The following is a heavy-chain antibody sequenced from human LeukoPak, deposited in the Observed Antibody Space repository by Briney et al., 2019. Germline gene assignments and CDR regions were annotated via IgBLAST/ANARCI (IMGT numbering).Heavy chain of an antibody. Sequence: GGSLRLSCAASGFTFNNYGMHWVRQAPGKVLEWVAFIRYDGSYENYADSVKGRFTISRDNSKNTLYLQMNSLRPEDTAAYYCARGSNYCSSISCHMNDWGQGTLVTVSS. D-gene: IGHD2-2*02. CDR3: ARGSNYCSSISCHMND. J-gene: IGHJ4*02. CDR2: IRYDGSYE. V-gene: IGHV3-30*02. CDR1: GFTFNNYG.